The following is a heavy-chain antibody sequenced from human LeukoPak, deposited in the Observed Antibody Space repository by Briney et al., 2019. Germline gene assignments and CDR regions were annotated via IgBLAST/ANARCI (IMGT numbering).Heavy chain of an antibody. J-gene: IGHJ4*02. CDR1: GFTFGSYA. CDR3: ATPRGIVVVVAAPSFDS. D-gene: IGHD2-15*01. Sequence: GSLRLSCAASGFTFGSYAMAWVRQAPGKGLEWVSGISGSGGNTYYADSVKGRFTVSRDNSKNTLYLQMNSLRAEDTAVYYCATPRGIVVVVAAPSFDSWGQGTLVTVSS. CDR2: ISGSGGNT. V-gene: IGHV3-23*01.